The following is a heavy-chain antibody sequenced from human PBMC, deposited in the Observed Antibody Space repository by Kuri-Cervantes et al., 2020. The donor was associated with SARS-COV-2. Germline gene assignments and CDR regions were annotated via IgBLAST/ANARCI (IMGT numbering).Heavy chain of an antibody. Sequence: SVKVSCKASRDTFATFGFSWVRQAPGQGLEWMGGIIPFFGTPSYAQRFEGRVTITADESTRTVYMEMTSLTFEDTAVYFCARDVGYGGSSELDITYFDCWGQGTLVTVSS. V-gene: IGHV1-69*13. CDR2: IIPFFGTP. J-gene: IGHJ4*02. CDR3: ARDVGYGGSSELDITYFDC. D-gene: IGHD4-23*01. CDR1: RDTFATFG.